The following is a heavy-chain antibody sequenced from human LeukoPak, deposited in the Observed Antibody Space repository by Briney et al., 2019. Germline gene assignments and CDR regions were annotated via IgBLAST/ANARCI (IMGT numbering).Heavy chain of an antibody. CDR1: GITLSGYW. CDR2: INFDGSDT. V-gene: IGHV3-74*01. J-gene: IGHJ4*02. Sequence: GESLKIPCAASGITLSGYWMHWVRQAPGKGLVWVSRINFDGSDTSYADFVKGRFTISRDNAKNTLFLQMNSLRAEDTAVDYCTRSLMDWGQGIRVTVSS. D-gene: IGHD3-16*01. CDR3: TRSLMD.